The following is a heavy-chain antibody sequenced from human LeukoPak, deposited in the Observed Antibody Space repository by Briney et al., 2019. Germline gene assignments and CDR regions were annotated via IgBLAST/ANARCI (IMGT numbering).Heavy chain of an antibody. CDR1: GGSFSGYY. D-gene: IGHD3-10*01. CDR3: ARAGVVPAARLYGSGSYFPY. J-gene: IGHJ4*02. Sequence: SETLSLTCAVYGGSFSGYYWSWIRQPPGKGLEWIGEINHSGSTNYNPPLKSRVTISVDTSKNQFSLKLSSVTAADTAVYYCARAGVVPAARLYGSGSYFPYWGQGTLVTVSS. V-gene: IGHV4-34*01. CDR2: INHSGST.